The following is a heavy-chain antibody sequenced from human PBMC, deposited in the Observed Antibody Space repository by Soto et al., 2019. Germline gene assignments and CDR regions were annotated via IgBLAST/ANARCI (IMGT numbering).Heavy chain of an antibody. D-gene: IGHD6-13*01. Sequence: GGSLRLSCAASGFTFSNAWMNWVRQAPGKGLEWVGRIKSKTDGGTTDYAAPVKGRFTISRDDSKNTLYLQMNSLKTEDTAVYYCTTGSAIAAAGYYYYYGMDVWGQGTTVTVSS. J-gene: IGHJ6*02. CDR2: IKSKTDGGTT. CDR1: GFTFSNAW. V-gene: IGHV3-15*07. CDR3: TTGSAIAAAGYYYYYGMDV.